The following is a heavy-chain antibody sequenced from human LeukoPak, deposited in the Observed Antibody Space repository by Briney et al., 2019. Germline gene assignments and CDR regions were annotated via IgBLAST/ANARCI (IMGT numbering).Heavy chain of an antibody. CDR1: GFTFSTYA. J-gene: IGHJ4*02. CDR2: ISGSGGST. V-gene: IGHV3-23*01. Sequence: GGSLRLSCAASGFTFSTYAMSWVRQAPAKGLEWVSAISGSGGSTYYADSVKGRFTISRDNSKNTLYLQMNSLRAEDTAVYYCARGATVTTFRSPFDYWGQGTLVTVSS. CDR3: ARGATVTTFRSPFDY. D-gene: IGHD4-17*01.